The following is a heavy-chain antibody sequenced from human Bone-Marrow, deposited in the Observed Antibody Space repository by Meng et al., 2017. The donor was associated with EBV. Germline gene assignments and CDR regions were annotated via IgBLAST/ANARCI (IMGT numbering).Heavy chain of an antibody. D-gene: IGHD3-10*01. Sequence: QVRLQEPGPRLGRLPGTLSLTCVVLAGSIRSSCRLCWLRQHPGQGLEWIGEIFYGGSTNYNPSLESRVTISVDKSKNQFSLKLSSVTAADTAVYYCAAGFRELVRSRDYWGQGTLVTVSS. V-gene: IGHV4-4*03. J-gene: IGHJ4*02. CDR1: AGSIRSSCR. CDR2: IFYGGST. CDR3: AAGFRELVRSRDY.